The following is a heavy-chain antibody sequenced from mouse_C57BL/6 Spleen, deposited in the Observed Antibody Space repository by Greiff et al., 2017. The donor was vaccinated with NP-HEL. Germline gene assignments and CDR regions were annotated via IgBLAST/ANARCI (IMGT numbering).Heavy chain of an antibody. Sequence: QVQLQQSGPELVKPGASVKLSCKASGYTFTSYDINWVKQRPGQGLEWIGRIYPRDGSTKYNEKFKGKATLTVDTSASTAYMELHSLTSEDSAVYLCARVGLLITTVVADAMDYWGQGTSVTVSS. D-gene: IGHD1-1*01. CDR3: ARVGLLITTVVADAMDY. J-gene: IGHJ4*01. CDR1: GYTFTSYD. CDR2: IYPRDGST. V-gene: IGHV1-85*01.